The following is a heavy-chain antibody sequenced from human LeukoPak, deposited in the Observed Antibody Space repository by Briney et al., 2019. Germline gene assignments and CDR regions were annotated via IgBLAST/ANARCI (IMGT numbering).Heavy chain of an antibody. CDR2: IYHTGST. Sequence: SQTLSLTCAVSGGSIGSGTHSWSWIRQPPGKGLEWIGYIYHTGSTYYNPSLKSRVTISLDRSKDQFSLKLSSVTAADTAVYYCARHRTIIAAADPWGQGTLVTVSS. CDR3: ARHRTIIAAADP. V-gene: IGHV4-30-2*01. CDR1: GGSIGSGTHS. J-gene: IGHJ5*02. D-gene: IGHD6-13*01.